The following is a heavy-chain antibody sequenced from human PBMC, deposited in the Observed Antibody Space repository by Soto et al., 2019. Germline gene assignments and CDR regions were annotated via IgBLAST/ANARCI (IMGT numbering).Heavy chain of an antibody. CDR2: IVVGSGNT. V-gene: IGHV1-58*01. CDR3: AAKYYDFWSGYYTPDLDYYYGMDV. J-gene: IGHJ6*02. D-gene: IGHD3-3*01. CDR1: GFTFTSSA. Sequence: SVKVSCKASGFTFTSSAVQWVRQARGQRLEWIGWIVVGSGNTNYAQKFQERVTITRDMSTSTAYMELSSLRSEDTAVYYCAAKYYDFWSGYYTPDLDYYYGMDVWGQGTKVTVSS.